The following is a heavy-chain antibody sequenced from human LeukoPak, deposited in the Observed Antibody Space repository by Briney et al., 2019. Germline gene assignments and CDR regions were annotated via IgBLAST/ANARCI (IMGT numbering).Heavy chain of an antibody. J-gene: IGHJ4*02. CDR2: IYYSGST. V-gene: IGHV4-39*01. Sequence: AETLSLTCTVSVXSXSSTTYXWGXIRQSPGKELECFGSIYYSGSTSYNPSIKSRVNISVDTSKNQFSLKLNSVTAEDKDVYYCERLEGYRYNYWGQGTLVTVSS. D-gene: IGHD5-18*01. CDR3: ERLEGYRYNY. CDR1: VXSXSSTTYX.